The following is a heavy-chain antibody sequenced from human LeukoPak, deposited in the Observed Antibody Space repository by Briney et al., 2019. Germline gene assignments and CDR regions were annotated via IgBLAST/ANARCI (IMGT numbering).Heavy chain of an antibody. J-gene: IGHJ4*02. Sequence: GGSLTHSRAASRFTFSNALLSGVRPAPCKGLEGVGRFKGKTEGGTTEYTAPVKGTVTISREDSKNTLYLQMNSLKTGDTAMYYCATETYTTPDSVYYWGEGTLVSVSS. CDR3: ATETYTTPDSVYY. V-gene: IGHV3-15*01. CDR1: RFTFSNAL. D-gene: IGHD1-1*01. CDR2: FKGKTEGGTT.